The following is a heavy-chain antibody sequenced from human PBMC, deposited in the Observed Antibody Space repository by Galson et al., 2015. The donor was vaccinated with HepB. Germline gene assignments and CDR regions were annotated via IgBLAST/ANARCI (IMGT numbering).Heavy chain of an antibody. V-gene: IGHV3-74*01. Sequence: SLRLSCAASGFTFNKYWMHWVRHVPGKGLVWVSRINSDGTTTNYADSVKGRFTISRDNAKNTLYLQMNSLRAEDTAVYHCARDQGVGTHPGNWFDPWGQGTLVTVSS. CDR1: GFTFNKYW. CDR3: ARDQGVGTHPGNWFDP. J-gene: IGHJ5*02. CDR2: INSDGTTT. D-gene: IGHD1-7*01.